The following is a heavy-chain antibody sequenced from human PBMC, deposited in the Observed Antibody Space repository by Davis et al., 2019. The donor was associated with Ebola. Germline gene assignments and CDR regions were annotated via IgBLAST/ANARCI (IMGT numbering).Heavy chain of an antibody. CDR2: ISYDGSSK. Sequence: GGSLRLSCAASGFTFSSYAMHCVRQAPGKGLEWVALISYDGSSKYYADSVKGRFTISRDKSKNTLYLQMNSLRAEDTAVYYCARDINWKDVYGLDVWGQGTTVTVSS. D-gene: IGHD1-1*01. CDR3: ARDINWKDVYGLDV. CDR1: GFTFSSYA. J-gene: IGHJ6*02. V-gene: IGHV3-30-3*01.